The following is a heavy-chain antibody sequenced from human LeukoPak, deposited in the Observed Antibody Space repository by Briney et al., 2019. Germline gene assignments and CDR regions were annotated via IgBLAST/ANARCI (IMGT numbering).Heavy chain of an antibody. Sequence: GASVKVSCKASGYTFTGYYMHWVRQAPGQGLEWMGWINPNSGGTNYAQKFQGRVTMTRDTSISTAYMELSRLRSDDTAVYYCAREGDPLTIYYYMDVWGKGTTVTVSS. D-gene: IGHD4/OR15-4a*01. CDR3: AREGDPLTIYYYMDV. CDR2: INPNSGGT. CDR1: GYTFTGYY. J-gene: IGHJ6*03. V-gene: IGHV1-2*02.